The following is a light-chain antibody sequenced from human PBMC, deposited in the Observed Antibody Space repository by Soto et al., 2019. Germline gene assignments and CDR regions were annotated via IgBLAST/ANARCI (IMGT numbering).Light chain of an antibody. V-gene: IGKV3-15*01. CDR2: GAS. CDR1: QSLSTH. J-gene: IGKJ1*01. Sequence: EIVRTQSPATLSVSPGYRVTISCLSSQSLSTHVGWYQQKPGQAPRLLIYGASTRATGIPARFSGSGSGTEFTLTIISLLSEDFAVYDCQQYDDWPPWTFGQGTKVDI. CDR3: QQYDDWPPWT.